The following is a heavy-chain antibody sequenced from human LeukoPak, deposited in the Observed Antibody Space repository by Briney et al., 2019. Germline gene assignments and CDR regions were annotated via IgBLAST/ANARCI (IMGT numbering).Heavy chain of an antibody. J-gene: IGHJ5*02. CDR2: INPNSGGT. CDR3: ARAGIAARPLGGYWFDP. Sequence: ASVKVSSKASGYTFTGYYMHWVRQAPGQGLEWMGWINPNSGGTNYAQKFQGWVTMTRDTSISTAYMELSRLRSDDTAVYYCARAGIAARPLGGYWFDPWGQGTLVTVSS. D-gene: IGHD6-6*01. V-gene: IGHV1-2*04. CDR1: GYTFTGYY.